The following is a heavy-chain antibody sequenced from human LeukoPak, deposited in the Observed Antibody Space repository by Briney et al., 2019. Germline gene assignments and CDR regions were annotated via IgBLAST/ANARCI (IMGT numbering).Heavy chain of an antibody. D-gene: IGHD5-12*01. V-gene: IGHV3-23*01. CDR3: AKDPYRASSGLVDY. CDR2: ISGSGGTT. J-gene: IGHJ4*02. CDR1: GFTFSNYA. Sequence: GGSLRLSCATSGFTFSNYAVSWVRQAPGKGLEWVSSISGSGGTTYYADSVKGRFTISRDNSKNTLYLQMNSLRAEDTAVYYCAKDPYRASSGLVDYWGQGTLVTASS.